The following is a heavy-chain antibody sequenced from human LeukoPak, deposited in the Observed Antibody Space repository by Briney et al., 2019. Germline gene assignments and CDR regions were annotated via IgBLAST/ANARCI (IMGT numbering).Heavy chain of an antibody. CDR1: GFTFSSYA. D-gene: IGHD3-10*01. Sequence: GGSLRLSCAASGFTFSSYAMHWVRQAPGKGLEGVAVISYDGSNKYYADSVKGRFTISRDNSKNTLYLQMNSLRAEDTAVYYCARADYYGSGTNYYGMDVWGQGTTVTVSS. CDR3: ARADYYGSGTNYYGMDV. J-gene: IGHJ6*02. V-gene: IGHV3-30*04. CDR2: ISYDGSNK.